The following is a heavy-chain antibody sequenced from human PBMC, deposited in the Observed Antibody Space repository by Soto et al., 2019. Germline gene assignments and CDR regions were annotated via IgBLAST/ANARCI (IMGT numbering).Heavy chain of an antibody. CDR2: ISGSGGST. J-gene: IGHJ5*02. V-gene: IGHV3-23*01. CDR1: GFTFSSYA. CDR3: AKDEAYYDFWSGYSP. D-gene: IGHD3-3*01. Sequence: PGGYLSLSCAASGFTFSSYAMSWVRQAPGKGLEWVSAISGSGGSTYYADSVKGRFTISRDNSKNTLYLQMNSLRAEDTAVYYCAKDEAYYDFWSGYSPWGQGTLVTVSS.